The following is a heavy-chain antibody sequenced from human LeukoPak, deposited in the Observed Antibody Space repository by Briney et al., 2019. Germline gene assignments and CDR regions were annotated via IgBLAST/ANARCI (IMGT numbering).Heavy chain of an antibody. Sequence: PSETLTLTCTVSGGSISNYYWSWIRQPPGKGLDWIGYIYYTGRTKYNPSLNSRVTISVDTSKNQFSLELRSVTAADTAVYFCTRVEVHGQSDYWGQGTLVTVSS. CDR2: IYYTGRT. CDR1: GGSISNYY. CDR3: TRVEVHGQSDY. V-gene: IGHV4-59*01. J-gene: IGHJ4*02. D-gene: IGHD1-1*01.